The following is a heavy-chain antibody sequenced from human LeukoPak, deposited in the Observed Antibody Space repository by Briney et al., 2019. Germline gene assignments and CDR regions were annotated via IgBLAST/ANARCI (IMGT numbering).Heavy chain of an antibody. V-gene: IGHV4-59*01. CDR3: ARGSGGELSRHFDF. D-gene: IGHD3-16*02. CDR2: IYYSGST. Sequence: SSETLSLTCTVSGGSISRYYWSWIRQPPGKGLEWMGYIYYSGSTNYNPSLKSRVTISVDTSKHQFSLKLSSVTAADTAVYCCARGSGGELSRHFDFWAQGTLVSVSS. CDR1: GGSISRYY. J-gene: IGHJ4*02.